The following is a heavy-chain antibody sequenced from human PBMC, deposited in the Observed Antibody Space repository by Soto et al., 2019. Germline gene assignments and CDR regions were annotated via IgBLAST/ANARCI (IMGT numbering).Heavy chain of an antibody. CDR2: ISSSSSYI. CDR1: GFTFSSYS. V-gene: IGHV3-21*01. J-gene: IGHJ4*02. D-gene: IGHD5-18*01. CDR3: ARDQPGYSYGYGLGY. Sequence: SGGSLRLSCAASGFTFSSYSMNWVRQAPGKGLEWVSSISSSSSYIYYAESVKGRFTISRDNAKNSLYLQMNSLRAEDTAVYYCARDQPGYSYGYGLGYWGQGTLVTVSS.